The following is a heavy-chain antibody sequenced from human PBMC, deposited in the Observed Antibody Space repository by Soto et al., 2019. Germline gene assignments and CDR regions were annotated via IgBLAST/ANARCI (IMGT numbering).Heavy chain of an antibody. CDR2: MNPNSGNT. CDR1: GYTFTSYD. V-gene: IGHV1-8*01. Sequence: ASVKVSCKASGYTFTSYDINWVRQATGQGLEWMGWMNPNSGNTGYAQKFQGRVTITRNTSISTAYMELSSLRSEDTAVYYCARMLDKYCSGGSCLGYWGQGTLVTVSS. CDR3: ARMLDKYCSGGSCLGY. J-gene: IGHJ4*02. D-gene: IGHD2-15*01.